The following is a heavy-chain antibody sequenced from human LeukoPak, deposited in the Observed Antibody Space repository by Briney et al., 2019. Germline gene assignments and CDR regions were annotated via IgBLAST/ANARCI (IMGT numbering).Heavy chain of an antibody. V-gene: IGHV1-2*02. CDR2: INPNSGGT. CDR1: GYTFTGYY. Sequence: GASVKLSCEASGYTFTGYYMHWMRQPPGQGLEWMRWINPNSGGTNYAQKFQGMVTMTRDTSISTAYMELSRLRSDDTAVYYCARTRDYCSSTSCYPRGDFDYSGQRTLVTVSS. D-gene: IGHD2-2*01. J-gene: IGHJ4*02. CDR3: ARTRDYCSSTSCYPRGDFDY.